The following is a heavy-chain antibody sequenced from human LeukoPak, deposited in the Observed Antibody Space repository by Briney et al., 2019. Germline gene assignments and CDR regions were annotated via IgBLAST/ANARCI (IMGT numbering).Heavy chain of an antibody. J-gene: IGHJ4*02. V-gene: IGHV3-48*04. D-gene: IGHD6-19*01. CDR1: GFTFSNYA. CDR3: ARDPAYAYSSGWYRPDYFDY. Sequence: GGSLRLSCAASGFTFSNYAMNWVRQAPGKGLEWVSYISSSSRTIYYADSVKGRFTLSRDNAKNSLYLQMNSLRAEDTAVYYCARDPAYAYSSGWYRPDYFDYWGQGTLVTVSS. CDR2: ISSSSRTI.